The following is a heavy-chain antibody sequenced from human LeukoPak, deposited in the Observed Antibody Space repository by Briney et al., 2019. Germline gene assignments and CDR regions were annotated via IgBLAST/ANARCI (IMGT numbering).Heavy chain of an antibody. V-gene: IGHV4-39*07. CDR3: ARVVLGEGYYYMDV. Sequence: PSETLSLTCTVSGGSISSSSYYWGWIRQPPGKGLEWIGSIYYSGGTYYNPSLKSRVTISVDTSKNQFSLKLSSVTAADTAVYYCARVVLGEGYYYMDVWGKGTTVTVSS. CDR2: IYYSGGT. J-gene: IGHJ6*03. D-gene: IGHD3-10*01. CDR1: GGSISSSSYY.